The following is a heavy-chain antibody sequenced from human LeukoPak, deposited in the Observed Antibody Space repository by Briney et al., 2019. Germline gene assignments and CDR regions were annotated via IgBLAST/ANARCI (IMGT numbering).Heavy chain of an antibody. CDR3: ARGRRYCSSTSCPLHYMDV. CDR2: ISSSGSTI. CDR1: GFTFSDYY. Sequence: PGGSLRLSCAAPGFTFSDYYMSWIRQAPGKGLEWVSYISSSGSTIYYADSVKGRFTISRDNAKNSLYLQMNSLRAEDTAVYYCARGRRYCSSTSCPLHYMDVWGKGTTVTVSS. J-gene: IGHJ6*03. V-gene: IGHV3-11*04. D-gene: IGHD2-2*01.